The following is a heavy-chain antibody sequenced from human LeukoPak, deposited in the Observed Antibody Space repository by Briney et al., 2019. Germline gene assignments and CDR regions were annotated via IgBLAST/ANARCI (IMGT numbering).Heavy chain of an antibody. J-gene: IGHJ4*02. CDR1: GYIFTSYT. CDR3: ARPTQDSFYIDH. V-gene: IGHV1-3*01. Sequence: ASVNVSCKASGYIFTSYTMHWVRQAPGPRLEWMGWINAGNGNTKYSQKFQGRVTITRDISANTAYMELSSLRSEDTAVYYCARPTQDSFYIDHWGQGTLVTVSS. CDR2: INAGNGNT. D-gene: IGHD3-16*02.